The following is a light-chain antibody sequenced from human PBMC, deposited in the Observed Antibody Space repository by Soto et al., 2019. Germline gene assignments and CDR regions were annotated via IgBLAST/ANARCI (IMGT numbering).Light chain of an antibody. CDR3: QSYDSSLSGSVV. J-gene: IGLJ2*01. CDR2: GNS. V-gene: IGLV1-40*01. Sequence: QSVLTQPPSVSWAPGQRVTISCTGGSSNIGAGYDVHWYQQLPGTAPKLLIYGNSNRPSGVPDRFSGSKSGTSASLAITGLQAEDEADYYCQSYDSSLSGSVVFGGGTKLTVL. CDR1: SSNIGAGYD.